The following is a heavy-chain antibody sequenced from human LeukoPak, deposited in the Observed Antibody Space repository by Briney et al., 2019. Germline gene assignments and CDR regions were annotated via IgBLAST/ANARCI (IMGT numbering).Heavy chain of an antibody. Sequence: HSGGSLRLSCSASGFTFDVYAVSWFRQAPGRGLEGVGFIRSKAFGGTQEYAASVRGRFTISRDDSKSIAYLQMNSLKTEDTAVYYCTRNTVTVHFDYWSQGPLVTVSS. J-gene: IGHJ4*02. CDR3: TRNTVTVHFDY. CDR1: GFTFDVYA. D-gene: IGHD4-17*01. CDR2: IRSKAFGGTQ. V-gene: IGHV3-49*03.